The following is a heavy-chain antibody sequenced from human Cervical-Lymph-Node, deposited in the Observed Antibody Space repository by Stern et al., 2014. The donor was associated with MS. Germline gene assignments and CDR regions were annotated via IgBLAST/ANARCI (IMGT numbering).Heavy chain of an antibody. CDR3: ARDTSSPERSDW. V-gene: IGHV3-53*01. D-gene: IGHD1-1*01. J-gene: IGHJ4*02. CDR1: GFTVSRDY. CDR2: ITNVGST. Sequence: EVQLVESGGGVIQPGGSLRLSCTASGFTVSRDYMTWVRQAPGKGLEWVSLITNVGSTSYTDSVKCRFTISRDDSKNTVYLHMTSLRAEDTAMYYCARDTSSPERSDWWGQGTLVTVSS.